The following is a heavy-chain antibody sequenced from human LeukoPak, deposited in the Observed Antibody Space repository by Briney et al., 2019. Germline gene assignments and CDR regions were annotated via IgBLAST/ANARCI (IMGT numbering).Heavy chain of an antibody. V-gene: IGHV4-31*03. CDR2: IYYSGST. J-gene: IGHJ6*02. Sequence: PSQTLSLTCTVSGGSISSGGYYWSWIRQHPGKGLEWLGYIYYSGSTYYNPSLKSRVTISVDTSKNQFSLKLSSVTAADTAVYYCARDRGSGEKIYYYYGMDVWGQGTTVTVSS. D-gene: IGHD2-15*01. CDR3: ARDRGSGEKIYYYYGMDV. CDR1: GGSISSGGYY.